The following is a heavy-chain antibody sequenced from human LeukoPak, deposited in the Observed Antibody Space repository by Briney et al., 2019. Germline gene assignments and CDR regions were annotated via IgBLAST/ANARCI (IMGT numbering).Heavy chain of an antibody. CDR3: ARRRDGYDS. CDR1: GYTFTDYH. D-gene: IGHD5-24*01. V-gene: IGHV1-2*02. Sequence: ASVKVSCKASGYTFTDYHIHWVRQAPGQGLEWMGWINPSSTAAYYAQKFQGRVRMTRDTSISSAYMELRRLKSDDTAVYYCARRRDGYDSWGQGTLVTVSS. CDR2: INPSSTAA. J-gene: IGHJ5*01.